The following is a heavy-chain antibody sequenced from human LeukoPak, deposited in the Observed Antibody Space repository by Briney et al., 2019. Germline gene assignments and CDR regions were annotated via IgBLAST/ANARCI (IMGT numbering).Heavy chain of an antibody. CDR1: GFTFSSYA. D-gene: IGHD6-13*01. J-gene: IGHJ4*02. V-gene: IGHV3-30*04. CDR2: ISYDGSNK. CDR3: AKDQLLAAAEFYFDY. Sequence: GGSLRLSCATSGFTFSSYAMHWVRQAPGKGLEWVAVISYDGSNKYYADSVKGRFTISRDNSKNTLYLQMNSLRAEDTAVYYCAKDQLLAAAEFYFDYWGQGTLVTVSS.